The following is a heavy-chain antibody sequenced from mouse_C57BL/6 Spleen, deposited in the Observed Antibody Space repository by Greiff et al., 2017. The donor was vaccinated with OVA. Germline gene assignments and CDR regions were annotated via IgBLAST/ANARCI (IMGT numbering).Heavy chain of an antibody. CDR3: ARGDLGYAMDY. CDR2: INPSSGYT. Sequence: VKLQQSGAELAKPGASVKLSCKASGYTFTSYWMHWVKQRPGQGLEWIGYINPSSGYTKYNQKFKGKATLTVDTSSSTAYMQLSSLTSEDSAVYYCARGDLGYAMDYWGQGTSVTVSS. V-gene: IGHV1-7*01. CDR1: GYTFTSYW. J-gene: IGHJ4*01.